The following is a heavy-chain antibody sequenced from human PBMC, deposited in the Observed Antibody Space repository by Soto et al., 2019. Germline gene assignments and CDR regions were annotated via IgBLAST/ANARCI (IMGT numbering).Heavy chain of an antibody. D-gene: IGHD3-3*01. CDR2: IYYSGST. J-gene: IGHJ5*02. CDR3: ARLSPPPKEDDFWSGYYTGIGWFDP. Sequence: SETLSLSCTVSGGSISSSSYYWGWIRQPPGKGLEWIGSIYYSGSTYYNPSLKSRVTISVDTSKNQFSLKLSSVTAADTAVYYCARLSPPPKEDDFWSGYYTGIGWFDPWGQGTLVTVSS. V-gene: IGHV4-39*01. CDR1: GGSISSSSYY.